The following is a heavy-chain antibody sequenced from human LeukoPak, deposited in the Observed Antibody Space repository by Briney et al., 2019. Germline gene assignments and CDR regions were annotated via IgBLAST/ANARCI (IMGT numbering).Heavy chain of an antibody. Sequence: ASVKVSCKASGYTFTSYYMHWVRQAPGQGLEWMGIINPSGGSTSYAQKFQGRVTMTRDPSTSAVYMELSSLRSEDTAVYYCARVGYCSSTSCYGGGHYMDVWGKGTTVTVSS. CDR1: GYTFTSYY. V-gene: IGHV1-46*01. D-gene: IGHD2-2*01. CDR3: ARVGYCSSTSCYGGGHYMDV. J-gene: IGHJ6*03. CDR2: INPSGGST.